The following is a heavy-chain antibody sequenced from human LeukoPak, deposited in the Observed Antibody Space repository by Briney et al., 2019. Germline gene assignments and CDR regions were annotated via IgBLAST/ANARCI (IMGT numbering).Heavy chain of an antibody. D-gene: IGHD3-9*01. Sequence: ASVKVSCKASGYTFTSYGISWVRQAPGKGLEWMGWISAYNGNTNYAQKLQGRVTMTTDTSTSTAYMELRSLRSDDTAVYYCARGDYDILTGYYSYYYYGMDVWGQGTTVTVSS. CDR1: GYTFTSYG. CDR2: ISAYNGNT. J-gene: IGHJ6*02. CDR3: ARGDYDILTGYYSYYYYGMDV. V-gene: IGHV1-18*01.